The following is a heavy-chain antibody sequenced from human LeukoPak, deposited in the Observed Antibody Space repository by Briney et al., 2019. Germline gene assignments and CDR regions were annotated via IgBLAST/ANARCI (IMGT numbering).Heavy chain of an antibody. J-gene: IGHJ3*02. Sequence: GASVKVSCKASGYTFTSYYMHWVRQAPGQGLEWMGIISPSGGSTTYAQKFQGRATMTRDMSTTTVNMELSSLRSEDTAVYYCARGSSRSPRDAFDIWGQGTMVTVSS. CDR1: GYTFTSYY. CDR3: ARGSSRSPRDAFDI. CDR2: ISPSGGST. V-gene: IGHV1-46*01.